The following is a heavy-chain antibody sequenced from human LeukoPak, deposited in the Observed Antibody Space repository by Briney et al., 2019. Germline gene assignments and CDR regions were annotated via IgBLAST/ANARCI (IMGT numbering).Heavy chain of an antibody. V-gene: IGHV3-48*02. CDR3: ARDWPRDGYHEIFEY. CDR1: GFTFSRYS. Sequence: QPGGSLRLSCAASGFTFSRYSMNWGRQAPGKGLEWLSYISSSSSTIYYADSVKGRFTISRDNAKNSLYLQMNSLRDEDTAVYFCARDWPRDGYHEIFEYWGQGTLVTVSS. CDR2: ISSSSSTI. J-gene: IGHJ4*02. D-gene: IGHD5-24*01.